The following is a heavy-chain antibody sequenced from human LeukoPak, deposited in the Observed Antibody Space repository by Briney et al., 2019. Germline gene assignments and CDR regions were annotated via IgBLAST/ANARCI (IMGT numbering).Heavy chain of an antibody. CDR2: ISWNSGSI. CDR1: GFTFDDYA. CDR3: AKGASIVGATVLDP. V-gene: IGHV3-9*01. D-gene: IGHD1-26*01. Sequence: GGSLRLSCAASGFTFDDYAMHWVRQAPGKGLEWVSGISWNSGSIGYADSVKGRFTISRDNAKNSLYLQMNSLRAEDTALYYCAKGASIVGATVLDPWGQGTLVTVSS. J-gene: IGHJ5*02.